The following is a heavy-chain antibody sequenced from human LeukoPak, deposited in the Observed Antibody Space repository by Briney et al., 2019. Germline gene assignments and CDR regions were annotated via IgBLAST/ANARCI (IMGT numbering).Heavy chain of an antibody. J-gene: IGHJ4*02. CDR2: IIPIFGTA. D-gene: IGHD3-22*01. CDR3: ARPRGTDSSGYLY. CDR1: GGTFSSYA. Sequence: EASVKVSCKASGGTFSSYAISWVRQAPRQGLEWMGGIIPIFGTANYAQKFQGRVTITTDESTSTAYMELSSLRSEDTAVYYCARPRGTDSSGYLYWGQGTLVTVSS. V-gene: IGHV1-69*05.